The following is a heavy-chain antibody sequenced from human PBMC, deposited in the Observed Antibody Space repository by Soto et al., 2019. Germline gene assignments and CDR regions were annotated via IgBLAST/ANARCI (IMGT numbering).Heavy chain of an antibody. CDR2: IRQDGSDK. J-gene: IGHJ4*02. V-gene: IGHV3-7*05. D-gene: IGHD6-19*01. CDR1: GFTFSSYW. CDR3: ASPQQWLGQRGDFDC. Sequence: EVQLVESGGGLVQPGGSLRLSCAASGFTFSSYWMSWVRQAPGKGLEWVANIRQDGSDKYYVDSVKGRFTISRDNSKNSLYLQMNSLRVQDTAIYHGASPQQWLGQRGDFDCWGQGTLVTVPS.